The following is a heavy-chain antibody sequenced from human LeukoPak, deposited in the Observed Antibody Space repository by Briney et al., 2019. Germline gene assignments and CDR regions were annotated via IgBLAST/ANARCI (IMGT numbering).Heavy chain of an antibody. V-gene: IGHV3-48*04. CDR2: MSGDGDTI. Sequence: GGSLRLSCAAFAASGFTFSSFGMNWVRQAPGKGLEWVSYMSGDGDTIDYAAAVKGRFTISRDNAKNSLYLQMNSLRAEDTALYYCARGGAQGMDVWGQGTTVTVS. CDR1: GFTFSSFG. D-gene: IGHD1-26*01. J-gene: IGHJ6*02. CDR3: ARGGAQGMDV.